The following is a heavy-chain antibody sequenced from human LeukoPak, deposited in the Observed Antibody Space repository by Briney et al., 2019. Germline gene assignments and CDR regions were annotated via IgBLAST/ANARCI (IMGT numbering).Heavy chain of an antibody. J-gene: IGHJ4*02. Sequence: SVKVSCKASGGTFSSYAISWVRQAPGQGLEWMGGIIPIFGTANYAQKFQGRVTITADESTSTAYMELSSLRSEDTAVYYCARFKDSGPGAFDIWGQGTLVTVSS. V-gene: IGHV1-69*13. D-gene: IGHD1-26*01. CDR3: ARFKDSGPGAFDI. CDR1: GGTFSSYA. CDR2: IIPIFGTA.